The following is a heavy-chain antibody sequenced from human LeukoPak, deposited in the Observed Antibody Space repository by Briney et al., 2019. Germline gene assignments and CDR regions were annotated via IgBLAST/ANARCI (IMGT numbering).Heavy chain of an antibody. J-gene: IGHJ3*02. CDR2: INSDGSST. CDR1: GFTFSSYW. CDR3: ARDSDFVPTSDAFDI. V-gene: IGHV3-74*01. D-gene: IGHD2-8*01. Sequence: GGSLRLSCAASGFTFSSYWMHWVRQAPGKGLVWVSRINSDGSSTRYADSVKGRFTISRDNAKNTLYLQMSSLRAEDTAVYYRARDSDFVPTSDAFDIWGQGTMVTVSS.